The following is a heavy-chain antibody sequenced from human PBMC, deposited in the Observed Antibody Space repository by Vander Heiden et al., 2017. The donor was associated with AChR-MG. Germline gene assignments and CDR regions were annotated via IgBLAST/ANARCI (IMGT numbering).Heavy chain of an antibody. J-gene: IGHJ6*02. CDR1: GGSFSGYY. Sequence: QVQLQQSGAGLLKPSETLSLTCAVYGGSFSGYYWSWIRQPPGKGLEWIGEINHSGSTNYNPSLKSRVTISVDTYKNQFSLKLSSVTAADTAVYYCARGGFGIAAAGTSFYYYYYGMDVWGQGTTVTVSS. CDR3: ARGGFGIAAAGTSFYYYYYGMDV. D-gene: IGHD6-13*01. CDR2: INHSGST. V-gene: IGHV4-34*01.